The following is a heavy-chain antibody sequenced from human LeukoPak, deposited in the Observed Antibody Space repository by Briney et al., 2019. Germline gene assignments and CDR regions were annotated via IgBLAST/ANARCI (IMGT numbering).Heavy chain of an antibody. V-gene: IGHV4-59*01. Sequence: PSETLSLTCTVSGDSISSYYWSWIRQPPGKGLEWIGYIYYSGSTNYNPSLKSRVTISVDTSKNQFSLNLTSVTAADTAVYYCARGGWLPIDYWGQGTLVTVSS. J-gene: IGHJ4*02. CDR3: ARGGWLPIDY. CDR1: GDSISSYY. CDR2: IYYSGST. D-gene: IGHD5-18*01.